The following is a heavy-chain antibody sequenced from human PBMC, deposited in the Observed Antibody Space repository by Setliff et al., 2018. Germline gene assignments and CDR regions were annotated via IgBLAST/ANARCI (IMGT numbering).Heavy chain of an antibody. CDR2: IYFSGST. D-gene: IGHD6-19*01. J-gene: IGHJ2*01. Sequence: SETLSLTCTVSGGSIDSGDYYWNWIRQPPGKGLEWIGYIYFSGSTYYNPSLKSRVTLSLDTSKNQFSLKLNSVTAADTALYFCAREVAGTYHYFDPWGRGTLVTVSS. V-gene: IGHV4-30-4*08. CDR3: AREVAGTYHYFDP. CDR1: GGSIDSGDYY.